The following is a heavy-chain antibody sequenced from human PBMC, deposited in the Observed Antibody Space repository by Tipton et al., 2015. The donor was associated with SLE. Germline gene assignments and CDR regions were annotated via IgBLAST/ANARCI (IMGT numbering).Heavy chain of an antibody. D-gene: IGHD2-21*01. V-gene: IGHV5-51*03. CDR1: GYTFNTYW. CDR2: IYPADSDT. J-gene: IGHJ6*02. CDR3: ARLIVVSPEPLYGMDV. Sequence: VQLVQSGVEVEKPGESLKISCKGSGYTFNTYWIAWVRQMPGKGLEWMGIIYPADSDTRYSPSFEGRVTISADKSINTAYLQWSSLRASDTAIYYCARLIVVSPEPLYGMDVWGQGTTVTVSS.